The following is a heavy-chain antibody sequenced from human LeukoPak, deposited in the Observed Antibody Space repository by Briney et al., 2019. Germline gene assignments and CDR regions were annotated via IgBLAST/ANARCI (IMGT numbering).Heavy chain of an antibody. Sequence: ASVRVSCKVSGYTLTELSMHWVRQAPGKGLEWMGGFDPEDGETIYAQKFQGRVTMTEDTSTSTAYMELRSLRSDDTAVYYCARDSALHYYGSGSYYYWGQGTLVTVSS. CDR1: GYTLTELS. V-gene: IGHV1-24*01. CDR2: FDPEDGET. D-gene: IGHD3-10*01. J-gene: IGHJ4*02. CDR3: ARDSALHYYGSGSYYY.